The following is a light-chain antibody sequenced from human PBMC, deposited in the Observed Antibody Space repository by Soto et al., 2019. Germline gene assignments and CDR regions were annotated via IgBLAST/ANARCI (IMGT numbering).Light chain of an antibody. Sequence: EIVMTQSPATLSVSPGERATLSCRASQSVGSYLAWYQQKPGQAPRLLIYGASTRATDIPARFSGSGSGTEFTLTISSLQSEYFAVYSCHQYNHCLSIPFGQGTRLEIK. V-gene: IGKV3-15*01. J-gene: IGKJ5*01. CDR2: GAS. CDR1: QSVGSY. CDR3: HQYNHCLSIP.